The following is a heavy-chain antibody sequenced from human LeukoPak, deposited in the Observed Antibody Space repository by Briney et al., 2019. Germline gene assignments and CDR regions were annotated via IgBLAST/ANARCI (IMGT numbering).Heavy chain of an antibody. V-gene: IGHV3-23*01. CDR3: AKGFYNWNLGY. J-gene: IGHJ4*02. CDR2: ISGSGGST. CDR1: GFTFSSYA. Sequence: GGSLRLSCAASGFTFSSYAMSWVRQAPGKGLEWVSAISGSGGSTYYADSVKGRFTISSDNSKNTLYLQMNSLGAEDTAVYYCAKGFYNWNLGYWGQGTLVTVSS. D-gene: IGHD1-20*01.